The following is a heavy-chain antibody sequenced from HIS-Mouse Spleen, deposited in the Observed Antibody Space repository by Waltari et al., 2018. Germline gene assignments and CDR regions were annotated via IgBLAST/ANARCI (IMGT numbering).Heavy chain of an antibody. Sequence: QVQLVQSGAEVKTPGASVPVSVQASGSPFPGNYMHWVRQAPGQGLEWMGWINPNSGGTNYAQKFQGRVTMTRDTSISTAYMELSRLRSDDTAVYYCARGNWDWGQGTLVTVSS. D-gene: IGHD7-27*01. CDR3: ARGNWD. CDR2: INPNSGGT. CDR1: GSPFPGNY. J-gene: IGHJ4*02. V-gene: IGHV1-2*02.